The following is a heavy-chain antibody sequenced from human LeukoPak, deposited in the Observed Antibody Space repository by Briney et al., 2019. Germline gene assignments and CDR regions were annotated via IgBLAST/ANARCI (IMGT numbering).Heavy chain of an antibody. V-gene: IGHV4-59*01. J-gene: IGHJ4*02. CDR3: ARASALGFEIMIDY. D-gene: IGHD3-16*01. CDR2: IYYSGST. Sequence: PSETLSLTCTVSGGSISSYYWSWIRQPPGKGLEWIGYIYYSGSTNYNPSLKSRVTISVDTSKNQFSLKLSSVTAADTAVYYCARASALGFEIMIDYWGQGTLVTVSS. CDR1: GGSISSYY.